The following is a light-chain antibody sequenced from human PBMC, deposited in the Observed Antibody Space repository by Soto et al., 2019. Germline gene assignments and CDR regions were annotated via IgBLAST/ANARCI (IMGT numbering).Light chain of an antibody. CDR1: QDITNY. CDR2: DAS. V-gene: IGKV1-33*01. J-gene: IGKJ5*01. CDR3: QHYDHLPIT. Sequence: DIQMTQSPSSLSASVGDRVTITCQASQDITNYLNWYQQKPGRAHRLXLYDASSLETGVPSRFSVIGSGTDFTITIRSLQPEDGATYDGQHYDHLPITFGQGTRLEIK.